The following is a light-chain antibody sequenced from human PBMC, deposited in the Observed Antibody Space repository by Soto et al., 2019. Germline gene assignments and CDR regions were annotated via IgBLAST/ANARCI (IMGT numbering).Light chain of an antibody. V-gene: IGLV2-11*01. CDR2: DVT. J-gene: IGLJ2*01. Sequence: QSALTQPRSVSGSPGQSVTISCTGTSSDVGAYNYVSWHQQHPGKAPKLVIYDVTQRPSGVPDRFSASKSGITASLTISGLQAEDEDDYYCFSYASCASFKFGGGTKLTVL. CDR3: FSYASCASFK. CDR1: SSDVGAYNY.